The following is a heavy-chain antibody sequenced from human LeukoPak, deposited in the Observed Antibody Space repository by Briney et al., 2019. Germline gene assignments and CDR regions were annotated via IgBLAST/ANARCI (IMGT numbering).Heavy chain of an antibody. D-gene: IGHD1-26*01. J-gene: IGHJ4*02. Sequence: ASVKVSCKASGYTFTSSAMNWVRQAPGQGLEWMGWINTNTGNPTYAQGFTERFVFSLDTSVSTAYLQISSLKAEDTAVYYCARLSRGNLIVGANIDYWGQGTLVTVSS. CDR1: GYTFTSSA. CDR3: ARLSRGNLIVGANIDY. V-gene: IGHV7-4-1*02. CDR2: INTNTGNP.